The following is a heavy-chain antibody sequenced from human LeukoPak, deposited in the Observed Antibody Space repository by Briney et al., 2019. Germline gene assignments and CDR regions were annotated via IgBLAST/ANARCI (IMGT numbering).Heavy chain of an antibody. CDR1: GFTFDDYA. Sequence: GRSLRLSCAASGFTFDDYAMHWVRQAPGKGLEWVSGISWNSGSIGYADSVKGRFTISRDNAKNTLYLQMNSLRAEDTAVYYCAKGLRFCDYWGQGTLVTVSS. CDR3: AKGLRFCDY. D-gene: IGHD3-3*01. V-gene: IGHV3-9*01. CDR2: ISWNSGSI. J-gene: IGHJ4*02.